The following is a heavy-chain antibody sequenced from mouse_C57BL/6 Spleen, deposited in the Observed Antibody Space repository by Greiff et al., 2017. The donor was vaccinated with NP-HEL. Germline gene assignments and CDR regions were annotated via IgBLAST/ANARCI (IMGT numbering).Heavy chain of an antibody. CDR1: GYTFTSYW. V-gene: IGHV1-55*01. CDR3: ARSGVTTVSYAMDY. D-gene: IGHD1-1*01. J-gene: IGHJ4*01. CDR2: IYPGSGST. Sequence: QVQLQQPGAELVKPGASVKMSCKASGYTFTSYWITWVKQRPGQGLEWIGDIYPGSGSTNYNEKFKSKATLTVATSSSTAYMQLSSLTSEDSAVYYCARSGVTTVSYAMDYWGQGTSVTVSS.